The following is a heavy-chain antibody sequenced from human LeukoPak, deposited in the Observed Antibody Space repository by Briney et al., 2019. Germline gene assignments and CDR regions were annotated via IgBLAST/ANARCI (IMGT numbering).Heavy chain of an antibody. V-gene: IGHV1-69*04. D-gene: IGHD1-26*01. CDR1: GYTFTSYG. Sequence: ASVKVSCKASGYTFTSYGISWVRQAPGQGPEWMGRIIPILGIANYAQKFQGRVTITADKSTSTAYMELSSLRSEDTAVYYCARDPGVGATMGAFDIWGQGTMVTVSS. CDR3: ARDPGVGATMGAFDI. J-gene: IGHJ3*02. CDR2: IIPILGIA.